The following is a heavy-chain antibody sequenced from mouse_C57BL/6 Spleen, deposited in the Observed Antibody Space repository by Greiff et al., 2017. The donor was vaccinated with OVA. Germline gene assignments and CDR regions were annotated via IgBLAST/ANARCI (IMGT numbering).Heavy chain of an antibody. CDR2: IYPGSGNT. V-gene: IGHV1-66*01. CDR3: ARTAMDY. Sequence: QVQLKQSGPELVKPGASVKISCKASGYSFTSYYIHWVKQRPGQGLEWIGWIYPGSGNTKYNEKFKGKATLTADTSSSTAYMQLSSLTSEDSAVYYCARTAMDYWGQGTSVTVSS. CDR1: GYSFTSYY. J-gene: IGHJ4*01.